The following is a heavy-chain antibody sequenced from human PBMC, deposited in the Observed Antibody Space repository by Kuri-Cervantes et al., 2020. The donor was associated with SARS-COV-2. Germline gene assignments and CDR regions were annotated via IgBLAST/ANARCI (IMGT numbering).Heavy chain of an antibody. CDR3: ARASSSWYYDTFPDY. J-gene: IGHJ4*02. Sequence: ASVKVSCKASGYTFTSYAMHWVRQAPGQRLEWMGWINAGNGNTKYLQKFQGRVTITRDTSASTAYMELSSLRSEDTAVYYCARASSSWYYDTFPDYWGQGTLVTVSS. D-gene: IGHD6-13*01. CDR2: INAGNGNT. V-gene: IGHV1-3*01. CDR1: GYTFTSYA.